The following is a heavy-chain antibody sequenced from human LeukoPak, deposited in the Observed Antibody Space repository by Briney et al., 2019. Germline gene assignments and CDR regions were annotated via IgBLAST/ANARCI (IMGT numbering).Heavy chain of an antibody. CDR3: TTGGSPFWSGYYAYFDY. V-gene: IGHV3-15*01. J-gene: IGHJ4*02. CDR2: IKSKTDGGTT. Sequence: PGGSLRLSCAASGFTFSNAWMSWVRQAPGKGLEWVGRIKSKTDGGTTDYAAPVKGRFTISRDDSKNTLYLQMNSLKTEDTAVYYCTTGGSPFWSGYYAYFDYWGQGTLVTVSS. D-gene: IGHD3-3*01. CDR1: GFTFSNAW.